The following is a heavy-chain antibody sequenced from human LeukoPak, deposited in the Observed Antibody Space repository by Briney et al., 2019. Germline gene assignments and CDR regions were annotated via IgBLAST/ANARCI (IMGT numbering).Heavy chain of an antibody. Sequence: GGSLRLSCAASGFTFSNHWMSWVRQAPGKGLEWVANIKQDGSEEYYVDCVKGRFTISSDNAKNSLYLQMNSLRVDDTAVYYCARWARYCSSGSCYSWFDPWGQGTLVTVSS. J-gene: IGHJ5*02. D-gene: IGHD2-15*01. V-gene: IGHV3-7*01. CDR3: ARWARYCSSGSCYSWFDP. CDR2: IKQDGSEE. CDR1: GFTFSNHW.